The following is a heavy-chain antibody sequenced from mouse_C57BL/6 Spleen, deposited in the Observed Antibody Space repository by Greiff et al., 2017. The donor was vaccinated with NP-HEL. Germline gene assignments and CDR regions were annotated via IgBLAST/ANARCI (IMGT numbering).Heavy chain of an antibody. V-gene: IGHV5-9-1*02. CDR3: TREGDVLYYFDY. CDR2: ISSGGDYI. J-gene: IGHJ2*01. CDR1: GFTFSSYA. Sequence: EVQLVESGEGLVKPGGSLKLSCAASGFTFSSYAMSWVRQTPDKRLEWVAYISSGGDYIYYADTVKGRFTISRDNARNTLYLQMSSLKSEDTAMYYCTREGDVLYYFDYWGQGTTLTVSS.